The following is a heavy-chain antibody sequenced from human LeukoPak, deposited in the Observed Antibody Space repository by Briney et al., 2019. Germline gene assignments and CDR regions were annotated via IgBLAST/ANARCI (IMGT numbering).Heavy chain of an antibody. CDR3: ARGYCSSTSCPLDY. D-gene: IGHD2-2*01. Sequence: GGSLRLSCAASGFTFSSYSMNWVRQAPGKGPEWVSSISSSSSYIYYADSVKGRFTISRDNAKNSLYLQMNSLRAEDTAVYYCARGYCSSTSCPLDYWGQGTLVTVSS. J-gene: IGHJ4*02. V-gene: IGHV3-21*01. CDR1: GFTFSSYS. CDR2: ISSSSSYI.